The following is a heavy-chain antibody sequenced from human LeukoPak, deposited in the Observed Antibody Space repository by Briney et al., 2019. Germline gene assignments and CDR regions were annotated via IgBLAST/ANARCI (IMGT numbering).Heavy chain of an antibody. CDR3: AREVYDSSGYHFDY. D-gene: IGHD3-22*01. CDR1: GFTVSSNY. Sequence: GGSLKLFRAVSGFTVSSNYMSWVRQAPGKGLEWVSVIYSGGSTYYADSVKGRFTISRHNSKNTLYLQMNSLRAEDTAVYYCAREVYDSSGYHFDYWGQATLASASS. J-gene: IGHJ4*02. CDR2: IYSGGST. V-gene: IGHV3-53*04.